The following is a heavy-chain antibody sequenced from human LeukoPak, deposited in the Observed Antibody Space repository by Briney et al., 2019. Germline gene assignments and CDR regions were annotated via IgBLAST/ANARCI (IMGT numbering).Heavy chain of an antibody. V-gene: IGHV3-53*01. J-gene: IGHJ4*02. D-gene: IGHD2-2*01. CDR1: GFTVSTSY. Sequence: GGSLRLSCAASGFTVSTSYMTWVRQAPGKGLQCVSVIYSGGSTYYADSAKSRFTVSRDNSKNTLYLQMNSLRAEDTAMYYCARGLGYCTSTTCLLPFDYWGQGTLVTVSS. CDR2: IYSGGST. CDR3: ARGLGYCTSTTCLLPFDY.